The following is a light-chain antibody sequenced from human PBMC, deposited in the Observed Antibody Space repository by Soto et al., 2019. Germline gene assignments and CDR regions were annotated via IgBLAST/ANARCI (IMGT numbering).Light chain of an antibody. CDR3: QQYLTCPLS. J-gene: IGKJ4*01. Sequence: DIQMTQSPSSLSASVGDRVSITCRASQGISSWVAWYQQRPGKGPKSLIFAASSLQSGVSSRFSASGSGTDFTLNINNLHPEDSATYYCQQYLTCPLSFGGGTKVEIK. V-gene: IGKV1D-16*01. CDR2: AAS. CDR1: QGISSW.